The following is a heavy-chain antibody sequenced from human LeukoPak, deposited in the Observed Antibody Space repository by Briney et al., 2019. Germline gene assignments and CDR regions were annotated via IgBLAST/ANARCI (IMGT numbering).Heavy chain of an antibody. Sequence: GGSLRLSCAASGFTFSSYAMSWVRQAPGKGLGWVSAISGSAGSTYYADSVKGRFTISRDTSRNTLYLQMNSVRADDTAVYYCARGVPIPATHPIDYWGQGSLVTVSS. D-gene: IGHD3-10*01. V-gene: IGHV3-23*01. CDR2: ISGSAGST. CDR1: GFTFSSYA. CDR3: ARGVPIPATHPIDY. J-gene: IGHJ4*02.